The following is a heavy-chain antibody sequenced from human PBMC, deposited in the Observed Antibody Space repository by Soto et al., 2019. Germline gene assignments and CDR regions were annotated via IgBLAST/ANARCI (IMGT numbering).Heavy chain of an antibody. CDR3: ATDRVGATNSGAAFDI. V-gene: IGHV1-24*01. Sequence: ASVKVSCKDSGYTLTELSMQWVRQAPGKGLEWMGGFDPEDGETIYAQKFQGRVTMTEDTSTDTAYMELSSLRSEDTAVYYCATDRVGATNSGAAFDIWGQGTMVTVSS. CDR1: GYTLTELS. J-gene: IGHJ3*02. CDR2: FDPEDGET. D-gene: IGHD1-26*01.